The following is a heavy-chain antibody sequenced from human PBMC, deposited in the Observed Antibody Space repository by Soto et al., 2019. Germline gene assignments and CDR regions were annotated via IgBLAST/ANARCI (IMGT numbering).Heavy chain of an antibody. CDR3: ADQRGYSYAFDP. J-gene: IGHJ5*02. Sequence: QVQLVQSGAEVKKPGASVKVSCEASGYTFTSYAMHWVRQAAGQRLEWMGWINAGNGNTKYSQKFQGRVTITRDTSASTAYMELSSLRSEDTAVYYCADQRGYSYAFDPWGQGTLVTVSS. CDR2: INAGNGNT. D-gene: IGHD5-18*01. V-gene: IGHV1-3*01. CDR1: GYTFTSYA.